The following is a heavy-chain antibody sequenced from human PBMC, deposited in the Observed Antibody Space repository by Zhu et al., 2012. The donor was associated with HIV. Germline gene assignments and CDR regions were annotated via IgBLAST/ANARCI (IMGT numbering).Heavy chain of an antibody. CDR2: IYHSGST. Sequence: QVQLQESGPGLVKPSETLSLTCTVSGYSISSGYYWGWIRQPPGKGLEWIGSIYHSGSTYYNPSLKSRVTISVDTSKNQFSLKLSSVTAADTAVYYCARGLRYFDWLSPYYFDYWAREPWSPSPQ. CDR1: GYSISSGYY. CDR3: ARGLRYFDWLSPYYFDY. V-gene: IGHV4-38-2*02. J-gene: IGHJ4*02. D-gene: IGHD3-9*01.